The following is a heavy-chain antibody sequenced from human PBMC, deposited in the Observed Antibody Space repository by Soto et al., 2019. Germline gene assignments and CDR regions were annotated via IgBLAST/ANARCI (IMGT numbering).Heavy chain of an antibody. J-gene: IGHJ5*02. CDR1: GFTFSSYE. CDR2: ISSSGSNI. Sequence: PGGSLRLSCAASGFTFSSYEMNWVRQAPGKRLEWVSYISSSGSNIYYADSVKGRFTISRDNAKNSLYLQMNSLRAEDTAVYYCARAASSTGCSNWFDPWGQGTLVTVSS. CDR3: ARAASSTGCSNWFDP. D-gene: IGHD2-2*01. V-gene: IGHV3-48*03.